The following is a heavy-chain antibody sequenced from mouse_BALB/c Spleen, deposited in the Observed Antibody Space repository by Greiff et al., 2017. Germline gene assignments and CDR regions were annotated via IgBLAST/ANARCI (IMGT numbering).Heavy chain of an antibody. CDR3: ARHGYYGSSWFAY. J-gene: IGHJ3*01. CDR1: GFAFSSYD. D-gene: IGHD1-1*01. Sequence: EVQLVESGGGLVKPGGSLKLSCAASGFAFSSYDMYWVRQTPEKGLEWVGYISSGGGSTYYPDTVKGRVTISRDKAKNTLYLQMSSLKSEDTAMYYCARHGYYGSSWFAYWGQGTLVTVSA. V-gene: IGHV5-12-1*01. CDR2: ISSGGGST.